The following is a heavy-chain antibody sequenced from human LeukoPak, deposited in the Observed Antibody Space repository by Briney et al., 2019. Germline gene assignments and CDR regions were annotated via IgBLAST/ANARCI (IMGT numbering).Heavy chain of an antibody. D-gene: IGHD2-8*02. V-gene: IGHV3-7*01. J-gene: IGHJ6*03. CDR1: GFTFSSYW. Sequence: PGGSLRLSCAASGFTFSSYWMSWVRQAPGKGLEWVANIKQDGSEKYYVDSVKGRFTISRDNAKNSLYLQMNSLRAEDTAVYYCARDRNSKGILYWWYYMDVWGKGTTVTVSS. CDR2: IKQDGSEK. CDR3: ARDRNSKGILYWWYYMDV.